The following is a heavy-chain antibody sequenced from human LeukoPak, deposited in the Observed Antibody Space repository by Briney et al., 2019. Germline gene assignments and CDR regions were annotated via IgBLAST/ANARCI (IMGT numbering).Heavy chain of an antibody. CDR2: IYPGDSDT. V-gene: IGHV5-51*01. D-gene: IGHD4-23*01. CDR3: ARHTNDYGGYGDY. J-gene: IGHJ4*02. Sequence: GESLKISCKGSGYRFTSYWIGWVRQMPGKGLEWMGIIYPGDSDTRYSPSFQGQVTISADKSISAAYLQWSSLNAPDTAMYYCARHTNDYGGYGDYWGQGTLVTVSS. CDR1: GYRFTSYW.